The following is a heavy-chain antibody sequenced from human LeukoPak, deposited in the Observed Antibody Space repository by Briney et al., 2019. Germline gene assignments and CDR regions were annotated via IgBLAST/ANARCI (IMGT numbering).Heavy chain of an antibody. V-gene: IGHV3-30*02. CDR1: GFTFSSYG. D-gene: IGHD6-6*01. CDR3: AKDRLEYSSSGYYYMDV. Sequence: GGSLRLSCAASGFTFSSYGMHWVRQAPGKGLEWVAFIRYDGSNKYYADSVKGRFTISRDDSKNTLYLQMNSLRAEDTAVYYCAKDRLEYSSSGYYYMDVWGKGTTVTVSS. CDR2: IRYDGSNK. J-gene: IGHJ6*03.